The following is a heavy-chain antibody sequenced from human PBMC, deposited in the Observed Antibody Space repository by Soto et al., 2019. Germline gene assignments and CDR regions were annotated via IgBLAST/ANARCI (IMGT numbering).Heavy chain of an antibody. D-gene: IGHD6-13*01. Sequence: TLSLTCIVSGDSVTSGSYYWTWLRQPPGKGLEWIGYISYTGRTKYNPSLQSRVTISVDTSKNQFSLKLSSVTAADTAVYYCARGGRRHPFEVGGSWPTWFDPWGQGTLVTVSS. CDR3: ARGGRRHPFEVGGSWPTWFDP. CDR2: ISYTGRT. V-gene: IGHV4-61*01. CDR1: GDSVTSGSYY. J-gene: IGHJ5*02.